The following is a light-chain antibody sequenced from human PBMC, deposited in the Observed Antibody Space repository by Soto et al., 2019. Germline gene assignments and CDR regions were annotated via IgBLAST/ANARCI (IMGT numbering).Light chain of an antibody. Sequence: ELVLTQSPATLSVSPGERVSLSRRASQSVDITLAWYQQKPGQAPRLLIYGASTRATDMPGRFSGRGSGTEFTLTISSLQSEDFAVYYCQQYRNWPRTFGQGTKVDIK. CDR1: QSVDIT. V-gene: IGKV3-15*01. CDR2: GAS. J-gene: IGKJ1*01. CDR3: QQYRNWPRT.